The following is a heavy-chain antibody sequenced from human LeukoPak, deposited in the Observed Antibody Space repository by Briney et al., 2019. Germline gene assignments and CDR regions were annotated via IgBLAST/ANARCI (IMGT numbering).Heavy chain of an antibody. D-gene: IGHD3-10*01. CDR1: GGSISSYY. CDR2: IYYSGST. V-gene: IGHV4-59*01. Sequence: SETLSLTCTVSGGSISSYYWSWIRQPPGKGLEWIGYIYYSGSTNYNPSLTSRVTISVDTSKNQFSLKLSSVTAADTAVYYCARAGENPFKYIYWGQGTLVTVSS. CDR3: ARAGENPFKYIY. J-gene: IGHJ4*02.